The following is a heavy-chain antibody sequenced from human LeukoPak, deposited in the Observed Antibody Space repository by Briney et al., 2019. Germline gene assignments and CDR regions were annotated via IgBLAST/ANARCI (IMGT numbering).Heavy chain of an antibody. D-gene: IGHD6-13*01. CDR2: INHSGST. CDR1: GGSFSGYY. J-gene: IGHJ4*02. Sequence: PSETLSLTCAVYGGSFSGYYWSWIRQPPGKGLEWIGEINHSGSTNYNPSLKSRVTISVDTSKNQFSLKLSSVTAADTAVYYCARAAAAAGHFDYWGQGTLVTVSS. CDR3: ARAAAAAGHFDY. V-gene: IGHV4-34*01.